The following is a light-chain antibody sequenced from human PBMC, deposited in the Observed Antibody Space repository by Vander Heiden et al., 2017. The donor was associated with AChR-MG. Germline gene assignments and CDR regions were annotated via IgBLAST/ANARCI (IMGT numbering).Light chain of an antibody. CDR3: TSFTTINTYV. V-gene: IGLV2-14*03. J-gene: IGLJ1*01. CDR2: DVS. CDR1: SSDIGRYNY. Sequence: QSALTQPASVSGSPGQSITISCTGTSSDIGRYNYVSWYQQHTGKVPKVLIYDVSNRPSGVSTRFSGSKSGNTASLTISGLQAEDEADYYCTSFTTINTYVFGTGTEVTVL.